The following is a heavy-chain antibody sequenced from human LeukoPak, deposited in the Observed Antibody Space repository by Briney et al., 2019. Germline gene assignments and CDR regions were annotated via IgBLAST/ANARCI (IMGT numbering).Heavy chain of an antibody. Sequence: ASVKVSCKASGYTFTGYYMHWVRQAPGQGLEWMGWINPNSGGTNYAQKFQGRVTMTRDTSISTAYMELSRLRSDDTAVYYCARSVAVTYYFDYWGQGTLVTVSS. V-gene: IGHV1-2*02. CDR1: GYTFTGYY. CDR2: INPNSGGT. D-gene: IGHD5-18*01. CDR3: ARSVAVTYYFDY. J-gene: IGHJ4*02.